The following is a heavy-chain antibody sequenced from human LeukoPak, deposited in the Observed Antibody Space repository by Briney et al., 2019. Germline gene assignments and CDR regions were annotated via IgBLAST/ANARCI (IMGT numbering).Heavy chain of an antibody. D-gene: IGHD3-9*01. CDR1: GYTFTGYY. V-gene: IGHV1-69*02. J-gene: IGHJ4*02. CDR3: ATTRGELRYFDWLLS. CDR2: IIPILGIA. Sequence: SVKVSCKASGYTFTGYYMHWVRQAPGQGLEWMGRIIPILGIANYAQKFQGRVTITADKSTSTAYMELSSLRSEDTAVYYCATTRGELRYFDWLLSWGQGTLVTVSS.